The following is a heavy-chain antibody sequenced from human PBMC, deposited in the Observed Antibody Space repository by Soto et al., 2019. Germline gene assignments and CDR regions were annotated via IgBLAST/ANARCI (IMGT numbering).Heavy chain of an antibody. D-gene: IGHD4-17*01. CDR3: ARAVTTVTTWIGY. Sequence: GASVKVSCKASGYTFTSYAMHWVRQAPGQRPEWMGWINAGNGNTKYSQKFQGRVTITRDTSASTAYMELSSLRSEDTAVYYCARAVTTVTTWIGYWGQGTLVTVSS. V-gene: IGHV1-3*01. CDR1: GYTFTSYA. CDR2: INAGNGNT. J-gene: IGHJ4*02.